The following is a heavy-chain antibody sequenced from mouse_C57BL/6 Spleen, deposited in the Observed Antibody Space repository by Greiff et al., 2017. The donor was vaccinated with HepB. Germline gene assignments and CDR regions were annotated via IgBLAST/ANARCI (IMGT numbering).Heavy chain of an antibody. CDR2: IHPNSGST. D-gene: IGHD3-2*02. V-gene: IGHV1-64*01. Sequence: VQLQQPAAALVKPGASVTLSCKASVYTFTSYWMHWVKQRPGQGLEWIGMIHPNSGSTNYNEKFKSKATLTVDKSSSTAYMQLSSLTSEDSAVYGDERELRPYYLRRWGQGSTLTDSS. J-gene: IGHJ2*01. CDR3: ERELRPYYLRR. CDR1: VYTFTSYW.